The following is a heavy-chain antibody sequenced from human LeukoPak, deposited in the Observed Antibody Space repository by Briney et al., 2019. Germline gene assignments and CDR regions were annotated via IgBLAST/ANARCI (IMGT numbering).Heavy chain of an antibody. CDR2: INHSGST. V-gene: IGHV4-34*01. Sequence: SETLSLTCAVYGGSFSGYYWSWIRQPPGKGLEWIGEINHSGSTNYTPSLKSRVTISVDTSKNQFSLKLSSVTAADTAVYYCARGIPKAVRFRDPYFDYWGQGTLVTVSS. D-gene: IGHD3-3*01. J-gene: IGHJ4*02. CDR1: GGSFSGYY. CDR3: ARGIPKAVRFRDPYFDY.